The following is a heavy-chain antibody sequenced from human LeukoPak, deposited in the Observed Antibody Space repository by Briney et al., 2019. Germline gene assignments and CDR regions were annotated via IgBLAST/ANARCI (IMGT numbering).Heavy chain of an antibody. CDR2: ISYDVSNK. Sequence: GGSLRLSCEASGFTFSNYAMSWVRQAPGKGLEWVAVISYDVSNKYYADSVKGRFTISRDNSKNTLYLQMNSLRAEDTAVYYCAKSGPRGSSTSPSFMVYYYYGMDVWGQGTTVTVSS. J-gene: IGHJ6*02. D-gene: IGHD2-2*01. CDR1: GFTFSNYA. V-gene: IGHV3-30*18. CDR3: AKSGPRGSSTSPSFMVYYYYGMDV.